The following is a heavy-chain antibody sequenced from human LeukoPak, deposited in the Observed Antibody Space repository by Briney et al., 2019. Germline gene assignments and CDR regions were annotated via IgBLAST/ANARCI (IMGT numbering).Heavy chain of an antibody. CDR3: ARDLASGYYFDY. J-gene: IGHJ4*02. Sequence: ASVKVSCKAFGYTFTSYYMHWVRQAPGQGLEWMGIINPSGGSTSYAQKFQGRVTMTRDTSTSTVYMELSSLRSEDTAVYYCARDLASGYYFDYWGQGTLVTVSS. CDR2: INPSGGST. V-gene: IGHV1-46*01. CDR1: GYTFTSYY. D-gene: IGHD6-25*01.